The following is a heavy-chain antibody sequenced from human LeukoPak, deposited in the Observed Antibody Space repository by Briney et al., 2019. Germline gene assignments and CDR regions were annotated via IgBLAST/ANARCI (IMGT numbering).Heavy chain of an antibody. CDR2: IYYSGST. D-gene: IGHD3-10*01. CDR1: GGSISSGDYY. CDR3: ARTLTDYYYGSGSYLDY. V-gene: IGHV4-30-4*01. J-gene: IGHJ4*02. Sequence: SETLSLTCTVSGGSISSGDYYWSWNRQPPGKGLVWIGNIYYSGSTYYNPSLKSRVRISIDTSKNQFSLQLSSVTAADTAVYYCARTLTDYYYGSGSYLDYWGQGTLVTVSS.